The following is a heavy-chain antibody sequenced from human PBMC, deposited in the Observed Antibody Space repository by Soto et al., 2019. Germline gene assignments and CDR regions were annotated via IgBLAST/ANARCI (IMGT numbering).Heavy chain of an antibody. CDR3: ARDSSYYGSGRGVLDY. Sequence: EVQLVESGGGLVQPGWSLRLSCAVSGFTVSTNYTSWVRQAPGKGLECVSIIYSDGSTYYADSVKGRFTTSRDSAKNTLYLQMDNLRADDTAVYYCARDSSYYGSGRGVLDYWGQGTLVTVSS. V-gene: IGHV3-66*01. D-gene: IGHD3-10*01. J-gene: IGHJ4*02. CDR1: GFTVSTNY. CDR2: IYSDGST.